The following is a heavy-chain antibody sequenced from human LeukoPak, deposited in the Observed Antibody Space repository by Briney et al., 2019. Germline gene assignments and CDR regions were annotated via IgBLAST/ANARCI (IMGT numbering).Heavy chain of an antibody. V-gene: IGHV5-51*01. CDR1: GYSFTTYW. J-gene: IGHJ3*02. CDR2: IYPGDSDT. CDR3: AGPTDYYDRSGYYYAFDI. Sequence: GESLKISCKGSGYSFTTYWIGWVRQMPGKGLEWMGIIYPGDSDTRYSPSFQGQVTISADKSISTAYLQWSSLKASDTAMYYCAGPTDYYDRSGYYYAFDIWGQGTMVTVSS. D-gene: IGHD3-22*01.